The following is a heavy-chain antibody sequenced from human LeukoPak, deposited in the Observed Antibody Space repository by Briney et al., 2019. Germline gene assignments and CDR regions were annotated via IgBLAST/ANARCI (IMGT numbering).Heavy chain of an antibody. D-gene: IGHD4-17*01. J-gene: IGHJ3*02. CDR1: GYTLTELS. CDR2: FDPEDGET. CDR3: ATPSAQATVTTWSAFDI. V-gene: IGHV1-24*01. Sequence: GASVKVSCKVSGYTLTELSMHWVRQAPGKGLEWMGGFDPEDGETIYAQKFQGRVTMTEDTSTDTAYMELSSLRSEDTAVYYCATPSAQATVTTWSAFDIWGQGTMVTVSS.